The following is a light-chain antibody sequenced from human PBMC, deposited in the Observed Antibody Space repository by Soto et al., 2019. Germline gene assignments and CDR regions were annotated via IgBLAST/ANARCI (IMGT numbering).Light chain of an antibody. J-gene: IGLJ1*01. Sequence: SALTQPASVSGSPGQSITISCTGTDSDVGGYNYVSWYQQHPGKAPKLMISDVSNRPSGVSNRFSGSKSGNTASLTISGLQAEDEADYYCSSFSSSSTLFGTGTKFTVL. CDR3: SSFSSSSTL. CDR1: DSDVGGYNY. V-gene: IGLV2-14*01. CDR2: DVS.